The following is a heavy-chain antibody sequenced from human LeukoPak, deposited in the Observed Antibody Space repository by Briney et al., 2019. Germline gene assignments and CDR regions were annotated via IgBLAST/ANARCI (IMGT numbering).Heavy chain of an antibody. J-gene: IGHJ4*02. D-gene: IGHD3-10*01. Sequence: PGGSLRLSCAASGFTFSSYEMNWVRQAPGKGLEWVSYISSSGSTIYYADSVKGRFTISRDNAKNSLYLQMNSLGAEDTAVYYCATGRYYGSGSYDYWGQGTLVTVSS. CDR2: ISSSGSTI. V-gene: IGHV3-48*03. CDR1: GFTFSSYE. CDR3: ATGRYYGSGSYDY.